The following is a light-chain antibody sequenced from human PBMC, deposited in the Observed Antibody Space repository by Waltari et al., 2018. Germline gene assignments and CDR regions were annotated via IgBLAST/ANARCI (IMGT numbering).Light chain of an antibody. Sequence: EIVLTQSPGTLSLSPGARGTLSCRASQNISSSSLAWYQQKPGQAPRLLIYDASSRATGHPDRFSGSRSGTDFTLTISRLEPEDFAVYYCQQVGSSPFTFGQGTKLEIK. CDR3: QQVGSSPFT. CDR2: DAS. CDR1: QNISSSS. J-gene: IGKJ2*01. V-gene: IGKV3-20*01.